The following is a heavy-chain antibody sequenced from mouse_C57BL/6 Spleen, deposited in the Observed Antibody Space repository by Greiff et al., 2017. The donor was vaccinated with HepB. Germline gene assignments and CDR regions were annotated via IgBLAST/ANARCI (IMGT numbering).Heavy chain of an antibody. D-gene: IGHD1-1*01. J-gene: IGHJ4*01. Sequence: VKLLESGAELVKPGASVKLSCKASGYTFTEYTIHWVKQRSGQGLEWIGWFYPGSGSIKYNEKFKDKATLTADKSSSTVYMELSRLTSEDSAVYFCARHERDYYGSSYAMDYWGQGTSVTVSS. CDR1: GYTFTEYT. V-gene: IGHV1-62-2*01. CDR3: ARHERDYYGSSYAMDY. CDR2: FYPGSGSI.